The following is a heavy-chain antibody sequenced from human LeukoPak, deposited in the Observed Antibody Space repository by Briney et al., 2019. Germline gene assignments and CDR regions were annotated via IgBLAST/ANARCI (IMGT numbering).Heavy chain of an antibody. V-gene: IGHV4-34*01. Sequence: SETLSLTCAVYGGSFSGYYWSWIRQPPGKGLEWIGEINHSGSTNYNPSLKSRVTISVDTPKNQFSLKLSSVTAADTAVYYCAIVAGGFDYWGQGTLVTVSS. CDR3: AIVAGGFDY. CDR2: INHSGST. J-gene: IGHJ4*02. CDR1: GGSFSGYY. D-gene: IGHD2-15*01.